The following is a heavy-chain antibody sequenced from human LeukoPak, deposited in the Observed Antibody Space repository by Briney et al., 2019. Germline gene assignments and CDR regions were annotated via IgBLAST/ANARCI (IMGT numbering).Heavy chain of an antibody. D-gene: IGHD4-11*01. J-gene: IGHJ4*02. CDR3: AQGGHDYNPFYY. CDR2: VKRDGSVP. CDR1: GFTFTSYA. Sequence: GGSLRLSCAASGFTFTSYAMGWVRQAPGKGLEWVSSVKRDGSVPVYVDSVQGRFTISRDNSKNMLYLQLNSLRAEDTAVYYCAQGGHDYNPFYYWGQGTLVTVSS. V-gene: IGHV3-23*01.